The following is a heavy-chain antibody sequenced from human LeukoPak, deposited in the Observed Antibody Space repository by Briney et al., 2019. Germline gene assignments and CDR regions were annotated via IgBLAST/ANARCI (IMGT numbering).Heavy chain of an antibody. J-gene: IGHJ6*02. D-gene: IGHD4-17*01. CDR3: AKEVDNGDYYYYGMDV. CDR2: IRYDGSNK. V-gene: IGHV3-30*02. CDR1: GFTFSSYG. Sequence: GGSLRLSCAASGFTFSSYGMHWVRQAPGKGLEWVAFIRYDGSNKYYADSVKGRFTISRDNPKNTLYLQMNSLRAEDTAVYYCAKEVDNGDYYYYGMDVWGQGTTVTVSS.